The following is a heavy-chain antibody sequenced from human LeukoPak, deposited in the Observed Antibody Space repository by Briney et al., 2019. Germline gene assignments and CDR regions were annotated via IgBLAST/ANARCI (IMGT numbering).Heavy chain of an antibody. CDR1: GFTFDDYG. Sequence: GGSLRLSCAASGFTFDDYGMSWVRQAPGKGLEWVSGINWNGGSTGYADSVKGRFTISRDNAKNSLYLQMNSLRAEDTAVYYCARDHQEYCSGGSCTYFDYWGQGTLVTVSS. D-gene: IGHD2-15*01. CDR3: ARDHQEYCSGGSCTYFDY. J-gene: IGHJ4*02. V-gene: IGHV3-20*04. CDR2: INWNGGST.